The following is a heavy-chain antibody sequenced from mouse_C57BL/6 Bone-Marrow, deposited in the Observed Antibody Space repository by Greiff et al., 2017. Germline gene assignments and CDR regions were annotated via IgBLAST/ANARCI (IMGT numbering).Heavy chain of an antibody. Sequence: QVQLQQPGAELVKPGASVKLSCKASGYTFTSYCMHWLKQRPGQGLEWIGMIHPNSGSTNYNEKFKSKATLTVDKSSSTAYMQLSSLTSEDSAVYDGAREGRCYGSSGDFDFWGTGTTVTVSS. J-gene: IGHJ1*03. CDR1: GYTFTSYC. CDR2: IHPNSGST. V-gene: IGHV1-64*01. D-gene: IGHD1-1*01. CDR3: AREGRCYGSSGDFDF.